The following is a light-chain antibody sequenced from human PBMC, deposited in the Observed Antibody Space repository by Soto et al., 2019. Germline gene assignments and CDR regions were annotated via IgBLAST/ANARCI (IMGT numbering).Light chain of an antibody. J-gene: IGKJ5*01. Sequence: EIVLTQSPGTLSLSPGERATLSCRASQSVSSSYLAWYQQKPGQAPRLLIYGASSRATGIPARFSGSGSGTEFTLTISSLQSEDFAVYYCQQYNNWHAFGQGTRLEI. CDR1: QSVSSSY. V-gene: IGKV3-15*01. CDR2: GAS. CDR3: QQYNNWHA.